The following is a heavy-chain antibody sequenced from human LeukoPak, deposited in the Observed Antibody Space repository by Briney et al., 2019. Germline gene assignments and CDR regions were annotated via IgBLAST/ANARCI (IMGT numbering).Heavy chain of an antibody. D-gene: IGHD3-22*01. CDR2: ISAYNGNT. CDR3: ARDLPIDYYYDSSGSTAGFDY. CDR1: GYTFTSYG. J-gene: IGHJ4*02. V-gene: IGHV1-18*01. Sequence: ASVKVSCKASGYTFTSYGISWVRQAPGQGLEWMGWISAYNGNTNYAQKLQGRVTMTTDTSTSTAYMELRSLRSDDTAVYYCARDLPIDYYYDSSGSTAGFDYWGQGPLVTVSS.